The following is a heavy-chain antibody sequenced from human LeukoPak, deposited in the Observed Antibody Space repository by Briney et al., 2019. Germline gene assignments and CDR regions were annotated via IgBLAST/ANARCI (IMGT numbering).Heavy chain of an antibody. V-gene: IGHV3-23*01. J-gene: IGHJ4*02. CDR2: ISGSGGST. Sequence: PGGSLRLSCAVSGITLSNYGMSWVRQAPGKGLEWVAGISGSGGSTNYADSVKGRFTISRDNPKNTLYLHMNSLRPGDTAVYFCAKRGVVIRVILVGFHQEASYFDSWGQGALVTVSS. CDR3: AKRGVVIRVILVGFHQEASYFDS. CDR1: GITLSNYG. D-gene: IGHD3-22*01.